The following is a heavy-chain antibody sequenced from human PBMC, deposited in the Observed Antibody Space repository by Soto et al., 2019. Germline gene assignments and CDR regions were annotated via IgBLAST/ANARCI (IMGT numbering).Heavy chain of an antibody. CDR2: FDPEDGET. CDR1: GYTLTELS. CDR3: ATGYCSSASCYTYCYFDL. J-gene: IGHJ2*01. Sequence: GASVKVSCKVSGYTLTELSMHWVRQAPGNGLEWMGGFDPEDGETIYAQKFQGRVTMTEDTSTDTAYMELSSLRSEDTAVYYCATGYCSSASCYTYCYFDLWGRGTLVTVSS. D-gene: IGHD2-2*02. V-gene: IGHV1-24*01.